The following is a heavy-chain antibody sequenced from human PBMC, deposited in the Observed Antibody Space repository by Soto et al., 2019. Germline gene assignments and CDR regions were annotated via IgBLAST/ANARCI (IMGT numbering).Heavy chain of an antibody. J-gene: IGHJ3*02. V-gene: IGHV3-30*04. CDR3: ARDLYYYDSSGNAFDI. CDR2: ISYDGTNK. CDR1: GSTLSSYA. Sequence: QVQLVESGGGVVQPGRSLRLSCVASGSTLSSYAMHWVRQAPGKGLEWVALISYDGTNKYYADSVKGRFTISRDSSKNTLYLQMNSLRAEDTAMYYCARDLYYYDSSGNAFDIWGQGTMVTVSS. D-gene: IGHD3-22*01.